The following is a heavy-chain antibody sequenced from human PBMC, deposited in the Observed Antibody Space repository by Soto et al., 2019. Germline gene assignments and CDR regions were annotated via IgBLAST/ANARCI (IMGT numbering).Heavy chain of an antibody. CDR3: ARDAAGFESTAMVTGLSGMDV. CDR2: IIPIFGTA. Sequence: SVKVSCKASGGTFSSYAISRVRQAPEQGLEWMGGIIPIFGTANYAQKFQGRVTTTADESTSTAYMELSSLRSEDTAVYYCARDAAGFESTAMVTGLSGMDVWGQGTTVTVSS. J-gene: IGHJ6*02. V-gene: IGHV1-69*13. D-gene: IGHD5-18*01. CDR1: GGTFSSYA.